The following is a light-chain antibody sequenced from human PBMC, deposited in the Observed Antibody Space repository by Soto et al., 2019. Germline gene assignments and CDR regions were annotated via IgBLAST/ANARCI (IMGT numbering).Light chain of an antibody. CDR2: DAS. J-gene: IGKJ4*01. V-gene: IGKV1-33*01. Sequence: GGRVPITCQATQDIRKYLNWYQQKPGKAPKLLIYDASSLETGVPSRFSGSGSGTDFTLTISSLEPEDFAVYYCQQRSNWLTFGGGTKVDI. CDR1: QDIRKY. CDR3: QQRSNWLT.